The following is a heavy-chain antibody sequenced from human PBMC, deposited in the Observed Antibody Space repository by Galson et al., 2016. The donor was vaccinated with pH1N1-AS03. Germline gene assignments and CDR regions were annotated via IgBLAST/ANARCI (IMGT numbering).Heavy chain of an antibody. CDR1: GFTFNKYS. CDR3: ARPTAGLYSTYFGLDV. D-gene: IGHD6-13*01. CDR2: ISSRGDDI. V-gene: IGHV3-21*06. J-gene: IGHJ6*02. Sequence: SLRLSCAGSGFTFNKYSIAWVRQAPGQGLEWVSSISSRGDDIYYADSVKGRFTISRDNAQNSLYLQRNGLRVEDTALYYCARPTAGLYSTYFGLDVWGQGTTVTVSS.